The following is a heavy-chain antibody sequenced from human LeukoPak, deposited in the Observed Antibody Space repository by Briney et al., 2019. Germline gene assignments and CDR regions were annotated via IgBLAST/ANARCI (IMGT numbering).Heavy chain of an antibody. CDR2: INSDGSST. V-gene: IGHV3-74*01. D-gene: IGHD4-23*01. Sequence: GGSLRLSCAASGFTFSSYWMHWVRQAPGKGLAWVSRINSDGSSTSYADSVKGRFTISRDNAKNTLYLQMNSLRAEDTAVYYCARDTAVGIDYWGQGTLVTVSS. CDR3: ARDTAVGIDY. J-gene: IGHJ4*02. CDR1: GFTFSSYW.